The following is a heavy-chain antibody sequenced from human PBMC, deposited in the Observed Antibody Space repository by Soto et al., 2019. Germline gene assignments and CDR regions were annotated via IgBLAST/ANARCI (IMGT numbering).Heavy chain of an antibody. CDR2: IYYSGST. CDR3: ARQMDYDYIWGSYRYTSYFDY. Sequence: TLSLTCTVSGGSISSYYWSWIRQPPGKGLEWIGYIYYSGSTNYNPSLKSRVTISVDTSKNQFSLKLSSVTAADTAVYYCARQMDYDYIWGSYRYTSYFDYWGQGTLVTVSS. J-gene: IGHJ4*02. V-gene: IGHV4-59*08. CDR1: GGSISSYY. D-gene: IGHD3-16*02.